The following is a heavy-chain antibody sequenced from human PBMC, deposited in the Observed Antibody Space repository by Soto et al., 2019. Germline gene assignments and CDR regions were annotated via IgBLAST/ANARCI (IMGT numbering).Heavy chain of an antibody. CDR2: ISAYNANT. CDR3: TGGPPNWGFDS. V-gene: IGHV1-8*02. Sequence: ASVKVSCKASGYTFTSYGISWVRQAPGQGLEWMGWISAYNANTGYAQKFQGRVTMTRSTSISTAYMELSSLTSEDTAVYYCTGGPPNWGFDSWGQGTPVTVPQ. D-gene: IGHD7-27*01. CDR1: GYTFTSYG. J-gene: IGHJ5*01.